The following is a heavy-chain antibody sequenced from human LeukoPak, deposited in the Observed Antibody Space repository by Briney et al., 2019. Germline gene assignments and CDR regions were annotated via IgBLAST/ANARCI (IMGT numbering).Heavy chain of an antibody. CDR3: AREALHRYPPWYYYYYYMDV. D-gene: IGHD1-14*01. J-gene: IGHJ6*03. V-gene: IGHV4-59*01. CDR2: IYCSGST. Sequence: SETLSLTCTVSGGSISSYYWSWIRQPPGKGLEWIGYIYCSGSTNYNPSLKSRVTISVDTSKNQFSLKLSSVTAADTAVYYCAREALHRYPPWYYYYYYMDVWGKGTTVTVSS. CDR1: GGSISSYY.